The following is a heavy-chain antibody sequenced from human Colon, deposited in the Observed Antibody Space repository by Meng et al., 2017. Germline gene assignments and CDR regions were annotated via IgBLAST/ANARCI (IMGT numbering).Heavy chain of an antibody. D-gene: IGHD4-17*01. Sequence: SLQVSCKASGGTFSSYTISWVRQAPGQGLEWMGRIIPILGIANYAQKFQGRVTITADKSTSTSYMELSSLRSEDTAVYYCARVATYYGDYDYWGQGTLVTVSS. CDR3: ARVATYYGDYDY. V-gene: IGHV1-69*02. CDR2: IIPILGIA. CDR1: GGTFSSYT. J-gene: IGHJ4*02.